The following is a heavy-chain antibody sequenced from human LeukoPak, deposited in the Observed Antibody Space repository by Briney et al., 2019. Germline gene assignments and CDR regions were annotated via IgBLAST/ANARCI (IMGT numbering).Heavy chain of an antibody. CDR1: GGSLSSGEYY. V-gene: IGHV4-30-4*01. CDR3: ARDTGWSSGDYDAFDV. Sequence: SSETLSRTCTVSGGSLSSGEYYWSWIRQPPGKGLEWIGYIYYSGSAYYNPSLKSRVTISVDTSKNQFSLKLSSVTAADAAVYYCARDTGWSSGDYDAFDVWGLGTMVTVSS. D-gene: IGHD3-3*01. CDR2: IYYSGSA. J-gene: IGHJ3*01.